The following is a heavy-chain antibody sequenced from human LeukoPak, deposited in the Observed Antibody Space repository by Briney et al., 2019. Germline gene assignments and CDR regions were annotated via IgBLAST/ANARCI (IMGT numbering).Heavy chain of an antibody. CDR1: GYTLTELS. D-gene: IGHD5-12*01. V-gene: IGHV1-24*01. CDR3: ATPTYSGSDLGFDY. J-gene: IGHJ4*02. Sequence: ASVKVSCKVSGYTLTELSMHWVRQAPGKGLEWMGGFDPEDGETIYAQKFQGRVTMTEDTSTDTAYMELSSLRSEDTAVYHCATPTYSGSDLGFDYWGQGTLVTVSS. CDR2: FDPEDGET.